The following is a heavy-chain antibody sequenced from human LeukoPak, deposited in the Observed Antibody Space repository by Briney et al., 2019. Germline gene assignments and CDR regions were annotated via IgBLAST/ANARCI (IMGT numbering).Heavy chain of an antibody. CDR3: ARPKNYDFWSGYHLIHFDY. Sequence: GASVKVSCKASGYTFTSYGISWVRPAPGQGLEWMGWISAYNGNTNYAQKLQGRVTMTTDTFTSTAYMELRSLRSDDTAVYYCARPKNYDFWSGYHLIHFDYWGQGTLVTVSS. D-gene: IGHD3-3*01. CDR1: GYTFTSYG. J-gene: IGHJ4*02. V-gene: IGHV1-18*01. CDR2: ISAYNGNT.